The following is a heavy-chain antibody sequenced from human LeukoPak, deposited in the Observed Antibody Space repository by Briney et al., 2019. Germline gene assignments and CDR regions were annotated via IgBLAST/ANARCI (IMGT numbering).Heavy chain of an antibody. D-gene: IGHD3-22*01. J-gene: IGHJ4*02. Sequence: GGSLRLSCAASGFTFINAWMSWVRQAPGKGLEWVGRIKSKTDGGTTDYAAPVKGRFTISRDNSKNTLYLQMNSLRAEDTAVYYLAREGYYDSRGKGASIDYWAQGTLVTVPS. CDR1: GFTFINAW. V-gene: IGHV3-15*01. CDR2: IKSKTDGGTT. CDR3: AREGYYDSRGKGASIDY.